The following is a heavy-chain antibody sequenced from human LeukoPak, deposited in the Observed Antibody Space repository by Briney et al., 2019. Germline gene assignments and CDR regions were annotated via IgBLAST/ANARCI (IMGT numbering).Heavy chain of an antibody. Sequence: ALVKVSCKASGYTFTGYYVHWGRQAPGQGLEWMGWINPNSGGTNYAQKFQGRVTVTRDTSISTAYMELSRLRSDDTAVYYCARDGGHSYGDYWGQGTPVTVSS. CDR2: INPNSGGT. D-gene: IGHD5-18*01. CDR1: GYTFTGYY. V-gene: IGHV1-2*02. CDR3: ARDGGHSYGDY. J-gene: IGHJ4*02.